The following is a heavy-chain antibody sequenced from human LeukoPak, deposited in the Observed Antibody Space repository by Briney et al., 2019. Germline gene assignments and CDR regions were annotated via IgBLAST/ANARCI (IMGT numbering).Heavy chain of an antibody. CDR1: GGTFSSYA. V-gene: IGHV1-69*06. J-gene: IGHJ6*03. CDR2: IIPIFGTA. Sequence: GASVKVSCKASGGTFSSYAISWVRQAPGQGLEWMGGIIPIFGTANYAQKFQGRVTITADKSTSTAYMELSSLRSEDTAVYYCARGRRAARLSGYYMDVWGKGTTVTVSS. CDR3: ARGRRAARLSGYYMDV. D-gene: IGHD6-6*01.